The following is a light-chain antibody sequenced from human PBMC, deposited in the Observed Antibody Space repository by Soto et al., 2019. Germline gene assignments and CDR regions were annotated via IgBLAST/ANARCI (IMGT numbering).Light chain of an antibody. CDR2: DAS. V-gene: IGKV1-33*01. J-gene: IGKJ4*01. CDR1: QDITNY. CDR3: QQYDGLPLT. Sequence: DIQMTQSPSSLSASVGDRVTITCQASQDITNYLNWYRQKPGKAPDLLISDASNLETGVPSRFSGHGSGTDFTFTISSLQAEDIATYFCQQYDGLPLTFGGGTTVEIK.